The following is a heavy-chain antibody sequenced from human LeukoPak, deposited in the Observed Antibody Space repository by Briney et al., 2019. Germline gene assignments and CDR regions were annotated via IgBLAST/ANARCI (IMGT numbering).Heavy chain of an antibody. J-gene: IGHJ4*02. V-gene: IGHV4-61*02. D-gene: IGHD4-23*01. Sequence: SETLSLTCTVSGGSISSGSYYWSWIRQPAGKGLEWIGRIYTSGSTNYNPSLKSRVTISVDTSKNQFSLKLSSVTAADTAVYYCAGIKYGGNSAGDYWGQGTLVTVSS. CDR1: GGSISSGSYY. CDR3: AGIKYGGNSAGDY. CDR2: IYTSGST.